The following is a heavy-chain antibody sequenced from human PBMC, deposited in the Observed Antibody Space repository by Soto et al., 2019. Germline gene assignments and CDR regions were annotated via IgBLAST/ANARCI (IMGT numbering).Heavy chain of an antibody. Sequence: EVQLVASGGGLIQPGGSLRLSCAASGFTVSSTYMSWVRQAPGKGLEWVSVIYSGGSTYYADSVKGRFTISRDNSKNTLYLQMNSLRAEDTAVYYCARDRVESGYPEYFQHWGQGTLVTVSS. V-gene: IGHV3-53*01. CDR1: GFTVSSTY. D-gene: IGHD3-22*01. CDR3: ARDRVESGYPEYFQH. J-gene: IGHJ1*01. CDR2: IYSGGST.